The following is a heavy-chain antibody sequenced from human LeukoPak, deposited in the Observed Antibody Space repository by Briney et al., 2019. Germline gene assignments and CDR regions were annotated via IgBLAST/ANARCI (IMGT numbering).Heavy chain of an antibody. V-gene: IGHV4-31*11. CDR3: ARGSDFFDY. CDR1: GGSISSADFY. CDR2: IYYSGSA. J-gene: IGHJ4*02. Sequence: SETLSLTCAVSGGSISSADFYWSWIRQHPGKGLEWIGFIYYSGSAYYNPSLKSRVSISIDTSKNQFSLSLNSVTAADTAVYYCARGSDFFDYWGQGTLVTVSS.